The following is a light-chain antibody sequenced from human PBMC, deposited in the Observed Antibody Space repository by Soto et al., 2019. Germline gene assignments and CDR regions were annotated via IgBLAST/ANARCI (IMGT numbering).Light chain of an antibody. V-gene: IGLV1-40*01. Sequence: QSVLTQPPSVSGAPGQKVTISCTESSSNIGAGYDVHWYQQLPGTAPKLLIYGISNRPSGVPDRFSGSKSGTSASLAITGLQAEDEADYYCQSYESSLSGWVFGGGTKLTVL. CDR2: GIS. CDR1: SSNIGAGYD. J-gene: IGLJ3*02. CDR3: QSYESSLSGWV.